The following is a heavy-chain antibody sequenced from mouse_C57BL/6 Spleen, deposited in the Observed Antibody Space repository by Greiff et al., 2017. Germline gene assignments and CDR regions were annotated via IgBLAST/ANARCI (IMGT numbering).Heavy chain of an antibody. CDR1: GFTFSDFY. V-gene: IGHV7-1*01. D-gene: IGHD2-1*01. CDR2: SRNKANDYTT. CDR3: ARDDGNQFPHWYVDV. J-gene: IGHJ1*03. Sequence: EVKLMESGGGLVQSGRSLRLSCATSGFTFSDFYMEWVRQAPGKGLEWIAASRNKANDYTTEYSASVKGRFIVSRDTSQSILYLQMNALRAEDTAIYYCARDDGNQFPHWYVDVWGTGTTVTVSS.